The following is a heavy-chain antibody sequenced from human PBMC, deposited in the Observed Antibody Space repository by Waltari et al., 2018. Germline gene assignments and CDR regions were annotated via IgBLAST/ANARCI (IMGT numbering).Heavy chain of an antibody. CDR2: IWYDGSNK. Sequence: QVQLVESGGDVVQPGRSLRLSCAASGFTFSSSGMHWVRQAPGKGLEWVAVIWYDGSNKYYADSVKGRFTISRDNSKNTLYLQMNSLRAEDTAVYYCASTYSSGWYQSDYWGQGTLVTVSS. J-gene: IGHJ4*02. D-gene: IGHD6-19*01. CDR1: GFTFSSSG. V-gene: IGHV3-33*01. CDR3: ASTYSSGWYQSDY.